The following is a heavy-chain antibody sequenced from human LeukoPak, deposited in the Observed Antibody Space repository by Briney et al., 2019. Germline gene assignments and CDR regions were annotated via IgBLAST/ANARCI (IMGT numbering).Heavy chain of an antibody. CDR2: IIPIFGTA. J-gene: IGHJ4*02. V-gene: IGHV1-69*13. D-gene: IGHD1-1*01. CDR3: AKRTNWNDDGGYFDY. Sequence: SVKVFCKASGGTFSSYAISWVRQAPGQGLEWMGGIIPIFGTASYAQKFQGRVTITADESTSTAYMELSSLRSEDTAVYYCAKRTNWNDDGGYFDYWGQGTLVTASS. CDR1: GGTFSSYA.